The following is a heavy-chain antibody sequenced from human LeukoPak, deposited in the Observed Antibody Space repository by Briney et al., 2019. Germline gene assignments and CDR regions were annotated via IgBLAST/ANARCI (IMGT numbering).Heavy chain of an antibody. CDR2: IYSGGST. CDR1: GFTVNNNY. V-gene: IGHV3-66*01. D-gene: IGHD3-10*01. CDR3: ASGGLTMVRY. J-gene: IGHJ4*02. Sequence: GGSLRLSCAVSGFTVNNNYMSWVRQAPGKGLEWVSVIYSGGSTYYADSVKGRFTISRDNSKNTLYLQMNSLRAEDTAVYYCASGGLTMVRYWGQGTLVTVSS.